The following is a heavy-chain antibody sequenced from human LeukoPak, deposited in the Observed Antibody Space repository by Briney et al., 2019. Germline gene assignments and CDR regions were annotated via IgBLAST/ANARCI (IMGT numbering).Heavy chain of an antibody. CDR2: INPDSGGT. V-gene: IGHV1-2*02. J-gene: IGHJ3*01. CDR1: GYTFTGYY. Sequence: ASVKVSCKASGYTFTGYYVHWVRQAPGQGLEWMGWINPDSGGTNYAQKFQGRVTMTRDTSITTAYMELSSLRSDDTAVYYCARVLRWRDNDAFDFWGQGTMVTISS. CDR3: ARVLRWRDNDAFDF.